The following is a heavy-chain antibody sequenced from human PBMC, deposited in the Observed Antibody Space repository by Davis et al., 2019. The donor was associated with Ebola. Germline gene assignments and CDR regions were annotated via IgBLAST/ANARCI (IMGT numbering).Heavy chain of an antibody. V-gene: IGHV3-11*01. D-gene: IGHD6-19*01. Sequence: GESLKISCAASGFTFSDYYMSWIRQAPGKGLEWVSYISSSGSTIYYADSVKGRFTISRDNAKNSLYLQMNSLRAEDTAVYYCARMGIAVAGTFDYWGQGTLVTVSS. CDR3: ARMGIAVAGTFDY. CDR2: ISSSGSTI. J-gene: IGHJ4*02. CDR1: GFTFSDYY.